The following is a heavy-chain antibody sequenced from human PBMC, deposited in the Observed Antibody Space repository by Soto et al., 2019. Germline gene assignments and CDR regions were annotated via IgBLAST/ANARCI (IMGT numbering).Heavy chain of an antibody. CDR2: ITPYNGNT. D-gene: IGHD2-2*01. CDR3: ARIYARRNDFDV. CDR1: NYLFGAFG. Sequence: QVQLVQSGAEVKNPGASVKVSCQASNYLFGAFGISWVRQAPGQGLEWMGWITPYNGNTHYAEKFQDRVTMTADKSTTAAYMEVRRLTSDDPAVYFCARIYARRNDFDVWGQGTVVSVSS. J-gene: IGHJ3*01. V-gene: IGHV1-18*01.